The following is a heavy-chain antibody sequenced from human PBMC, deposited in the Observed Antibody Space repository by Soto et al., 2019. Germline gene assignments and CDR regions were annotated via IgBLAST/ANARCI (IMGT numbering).Heavy chain of an antibody. CDR1: GFTFSSYA. J-gene: IGHJ4*02. Sequence: GGSLRLSCAAAGFTFSSYAMSWVRQAPGKGLEWVSAISGSGGSTYYADSVKGRFTISRDNSKNTLYLQMNSLRAEDTAVYYCANFRSSSAYFDYWGQGTLVTVSS. CDR3: ANFRSSSAYFDY. V-gene: IGHV3-23*01. CDR2: ISGSGGST. D-gene: IGHD6-6*01.